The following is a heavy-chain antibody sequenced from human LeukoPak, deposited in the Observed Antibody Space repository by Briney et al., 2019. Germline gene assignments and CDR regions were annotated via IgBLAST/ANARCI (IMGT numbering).Heavy chain of an antibody. CDR1: GGSFSGYY. CDR2: INHSGST. CDR3: APLRGYYDSSGYRDDAFDI. Sequence: PSETLSLTCAVYGGSFSGYYWSWIRQPPGKGLEWIGEINHSGSTNYNPSLKSRVTISVDTSKNQFSLKLSSVTAADTAVYYCAPLRGYYDSSGYRDDAFDIWGQGTMVTVSS. V-gene: IGHV4-34*01. J-gene: IGHJ3*02. D-gene: IGHD3-22*01.